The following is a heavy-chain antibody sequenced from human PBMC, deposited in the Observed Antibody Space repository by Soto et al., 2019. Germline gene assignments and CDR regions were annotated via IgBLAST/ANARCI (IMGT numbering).Heavy chain of an antibody. Sequence: GASVKVSCKASGYTFTSYGISWVRQAPGQGLEWMGWISAYNGNTKYAQKLQGRVTTTTDTSTSTAYMELRSLRSDDTAVYYCARDLGESYYAPVDYWGQGTLVTVSS. CDR1: GYTFTSYG. V-gene: IGHV1-18*01. CDR2: ISAYNGNT. J-gene: IGHJ4*02. CDR3: ARDLGESYYAPVDY. D-gene: IGHD1-26*01.